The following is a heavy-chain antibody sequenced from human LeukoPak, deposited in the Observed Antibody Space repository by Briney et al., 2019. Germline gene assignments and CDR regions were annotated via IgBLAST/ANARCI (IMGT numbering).Heavy chain of an antibody. CDR3: AKDTGWFDP. V-gene: IGHV3-33*06. D-gene: IGHD2-8*02. Sequence: GRSLRLSCAASGFTFSSYGMHWVRQAPGKGLEWVAVIWYDGSNKYYADSVKGRFTISRDNSKNTLYLQMNSPRAEDTAVYYCAKDTGWFDPWGQGTLVTVSS. CDR1: GFTFSSYG. J-gene: IGHJ5*02. CDR2: IWYDGSNK.